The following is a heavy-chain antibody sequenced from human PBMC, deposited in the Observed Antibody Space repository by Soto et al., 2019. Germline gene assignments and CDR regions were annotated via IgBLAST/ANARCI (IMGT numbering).Heavy chain of an antibody. V-gene: IGHV4-39*01. Sequence: QLQLQESGPGLVKPSETLSLTCTVSGGSISSSSYYLGWIRQPPGKGLEWIGSIYYSGSTYYNPSLKIRVTISVDTSKNQFSLKLSSVTAADTAVYYCAKSPEGGSLAFDIWGQGTMVTVSS. D-gene: IGHD6-19*01. J-gene: IGHJ3*02. CDR3: AKSPEGGSLAFDI. CDR2: IYYSGST. CDR1: GGSISSSSYY.